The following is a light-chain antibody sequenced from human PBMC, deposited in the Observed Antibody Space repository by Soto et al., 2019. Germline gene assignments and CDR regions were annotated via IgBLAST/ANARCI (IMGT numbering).Light chain of an antibody. CDR3: MQALHAPT. V-gene: IGKV2-28*01. CDR1: QSLLHSNGNTY. CDR2: LGS. Sequence: EIVVTQSPLSLPVTPGEPASISCKSSQSLLHSNGNTYLDWYLQKPGQSPQLLIYLGSNRASVVPDRFSGSGSCTDFTLNISRVEAADVGVYYCMQALHAPTFGQGTKVEIK. J-gene: IGKJ1*01.